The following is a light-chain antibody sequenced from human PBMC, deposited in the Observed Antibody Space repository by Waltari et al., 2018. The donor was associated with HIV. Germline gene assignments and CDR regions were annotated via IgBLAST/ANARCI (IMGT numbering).Light chain of an antibody. CDR3: WSYAGSTPYVL. V-gene: IGLV2-23*01. J-gene: IGLJ2*01. CDR2: EGT. CDR1: SSDLRSHNL. Sequence: QSALTPPASVSGSPGPSLTISCPGTSSDLRSHNLVSRYQQHPGKAPHPIIYEGTKRPSGISNRFSGSKSGNTASLTISGLQADDEADYFCWSYAGSTPYVLLGGGTKLTVL.